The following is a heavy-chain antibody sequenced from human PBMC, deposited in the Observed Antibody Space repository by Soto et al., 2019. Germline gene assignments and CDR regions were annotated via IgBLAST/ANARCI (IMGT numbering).Heavy chain of an antibody. CDR2: ISAYNGDT. V-gene: IGHV1-18*01. D-gene: IGHD3-10*01. Sequence: QVQLVQSGAEVKKPGASVKVSCKASGYTFTSHGISWVRQAPGQGLEWMGWISAYNGDTNYAQKLQGRVTVTTDTSTSTAYMELRSLRSEDTAVYYCARMVRGSNIDYYHYMDVCGKGTTVTVSS. J-gene: IGHJ6*03. CDR1: GYTFTSHG. CDR3: ARMVRGSNIDYYHYMDV.